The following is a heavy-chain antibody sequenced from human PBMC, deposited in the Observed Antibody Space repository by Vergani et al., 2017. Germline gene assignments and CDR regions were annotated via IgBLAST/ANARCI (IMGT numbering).Heavy chain of an antibody. CDR2: IWYDGSNK. CDR3: ARDIRSSGWTGYLDC. J-gene: IGHJ4*02. Sequence: QVQLVESGGGVVQPGRSLRLSCAASGFTFSSYGMHWVRQAPGKGLEWVAVIWYDGSNKYYADSVKGRFTNSRDNSKNTLYLQMNSLRAEDTAVYYCARDIRSSGWTGYLDCWGQGTLVTVSS. V-gene: IGHV3-33*01. CDR1: GFTFSSYG. D-gene: IGHD6-19*01.